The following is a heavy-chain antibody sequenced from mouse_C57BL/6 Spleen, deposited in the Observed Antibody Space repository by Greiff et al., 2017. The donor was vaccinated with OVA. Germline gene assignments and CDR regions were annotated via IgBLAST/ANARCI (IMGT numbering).Heavy chain of an antibody. D-gene: IGHD4-1*01. Sequence: EVQLQQSGAELVRPGASVKLSCTASGFNIKDDYMHWVKQRPEQGLEWIGWIDPENGDTEYASKFQGKATITADTSSNTAYLQLSSLTAEDTAVYYCTTGNWDADWGQGTLVTVSA. J-gene: IGHJ3*01. CDR1: GFNIKDDY. V-gene: IGHV14-4*01. CDR3: TTGNWDAD. CDR2: IDPENGDT.